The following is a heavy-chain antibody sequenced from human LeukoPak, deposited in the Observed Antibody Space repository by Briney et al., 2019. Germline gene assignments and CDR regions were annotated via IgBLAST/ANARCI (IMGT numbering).Heavy chain of an antibody. CDR1: GGSISSYY. D-gene: IGHD2-15*01. Sequence: SETLSVTCTVSGGSISSYYWSWIRQPAGKGLEWIGRIDNSGSTIYNPSLRSRVTMSVDTSKNQCSLKLSSVTAADTAVYYCAAFCSGGSCSTYFDYWGQGTLVTVSS. V-gene: IGHV4-4*07. CDR2: IDNSGST. CDR3: AAFCSGGSCSTYFDY. J-gene: IGHJ4*02.